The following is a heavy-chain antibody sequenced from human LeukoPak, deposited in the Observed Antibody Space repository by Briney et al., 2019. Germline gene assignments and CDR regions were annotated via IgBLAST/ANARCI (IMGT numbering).Heavy chain of an antibody. CDR2: IYYSGST. CDR1: GGSISSYY. Sequence: SETLSLTCTVSGGSISSYYWSWIRQPPGKGLEWIGYIYYSGSTNYNPSLKSRVTISVDTSKNQFSLKLSSVTAADTAVYYCARYLVDTAMVYFDYWGQGTLVTVSS. D-gene: IGHD5-18*01. J-gene: IGHJ4*02. CDR3: ARYLVDTAMVYFDY. V-gene: IGHV4-59*08.